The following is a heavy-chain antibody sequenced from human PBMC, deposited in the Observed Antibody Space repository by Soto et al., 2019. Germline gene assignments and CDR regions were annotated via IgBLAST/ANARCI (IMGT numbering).Heavy chain of an antibody. CDR2: INSYNGNT. J-gene: IGHJ4*02. CDR1: GYTFTSYG. D-gene: IGHD3-10*01. V-gene: IGHV1-18*01. Sequence: ASVKVCCKASGYTFTSYGISWVRQAPGQGLEWMGWINSYNGNTNYAQKLQGRVTMTTDTSTSTAYMELRSLRSDDTAMYYCARDLGMVRGDLYLDYWGQGAVVTVSS. CDR3: ARDLGMVRGDLYLDY.